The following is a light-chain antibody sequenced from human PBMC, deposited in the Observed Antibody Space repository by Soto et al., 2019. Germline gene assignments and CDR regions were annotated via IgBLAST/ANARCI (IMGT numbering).Light chain of an antibody. CDR2: DSS. V-gene: IGKV3-20*01. CDR1: QSLSSNF. CDR3: QEYDISPST. Sequence: EIVLTQSPATLSLSPGARATLSCRASQSLSSNFLAWYQQKPGQPPRLLIYDSSTRATVFPDRFSGSESGTDFTHPINRLQPADFAVYYCQEYDISPSTYGQGTKVDIK. J-gene: IGKJ1*01.